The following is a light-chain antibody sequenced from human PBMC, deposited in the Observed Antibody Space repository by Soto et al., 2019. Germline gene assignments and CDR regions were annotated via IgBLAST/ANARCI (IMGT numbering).Light chain of an antibody. J-gene: IGLJ1*01. CDR1: GSDIAGYNY. Sequence: QSVLAQPASVSGSPGQSITISCTGTGSDIAGYNYVSWFQQHPGKAPKLMMYQVTIRPSGVSNRFSGAKSGNTASLTISGLQAEDEAEYYCSSFTSTTSLYVLGTGTKVTV. V-gene: IGLV2-14*01. CDR2: QVT. CDR3: SSFTSTTSLYV.